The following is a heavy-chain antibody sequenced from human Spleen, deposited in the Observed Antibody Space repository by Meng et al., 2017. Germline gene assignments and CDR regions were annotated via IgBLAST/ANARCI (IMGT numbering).Heavy chain of an antibody. CDR3: AREGLDP. CDR1: GYTFTSYD. CDR2: MRPNSDNT. V-gene: IGHV1-8*01. Sequence: QVQLVQSGAEVKKPGASVKVSCKASGYTFTSYDINWVRQATGRGLEWMGYMRPNSDNTDYAQKFQGRITMTTNTSISTAYMELSSLTSEDTAVYYCAREGLDPWGQGTLVTVSS. J-gene: IGHJ5*02.